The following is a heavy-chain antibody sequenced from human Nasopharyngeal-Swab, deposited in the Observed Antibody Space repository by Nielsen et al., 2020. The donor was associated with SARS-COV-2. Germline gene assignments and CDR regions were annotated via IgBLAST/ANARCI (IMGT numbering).Heavy chain of an antibody. CDR2: ISASGVTT. CDR3: AKDGGGWYTSGWYYFDY. CDR1: GFTFSRFG. D-gene: IGHD6-19*01. V-gene: IGHV3-23*01. Sequence: ESLKISCAASGFTFSRFGMGWVRQAPGKGLEWVSAISASGVTTYYADSVKGRFTISRDNSKSTLYLQMNSLRAEDTAAYYCAKDGGGWYTSGWYYFDYWGQGTLVTVSS. J-gene: IGHJ4*02.